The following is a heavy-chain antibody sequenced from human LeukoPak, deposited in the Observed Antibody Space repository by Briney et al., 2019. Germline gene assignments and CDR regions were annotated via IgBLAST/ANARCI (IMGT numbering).Heavy chain of an antibody. J-gene: IGHJ4*02. Sequence: ASVNVSCTASGYTFTSYDINWVRQATGQGLEWMGWMNPNSGNTGYAQKFQGRVTMTRNTSISTAYMELSSLRSEDTAVYYCATVDTAMVIDYWGQGTLVTVSS. CDR3: ATVDTAMVIDY. D-gene: IGHD5-18*01. CDR2: MNPNSGNT. CDR1: GYTFTSYD. V-gene: IGHV1-8*01.